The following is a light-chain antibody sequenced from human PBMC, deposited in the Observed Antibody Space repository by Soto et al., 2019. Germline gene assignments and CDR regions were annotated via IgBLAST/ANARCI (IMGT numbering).Light chain of an antibody. CDR2: SAS. CDR1: QSVSSNF. Sequence: EVVLTQSPGTLSLSPGERATLSCRASQSVSSNFLAWYQQRPGQAPRLLIYSASSRANGIPDRFSGGGSGTEFTLTINRLEPEDFAVYYCQQYGSSPYTFGQGTKLEMK. J-gene: IGKJ2*01. V-gene: IGKV3-20*01. CDR3: QQYGSSPYT.